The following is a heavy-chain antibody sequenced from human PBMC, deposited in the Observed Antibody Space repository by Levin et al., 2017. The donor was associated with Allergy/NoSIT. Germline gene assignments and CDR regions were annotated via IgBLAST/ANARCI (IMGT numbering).Heavy chain of an antibody. CDR3: AKDIGRSGTNKRGFDS. Sequence: LAGGSLRLSCAASGFTFDDYAMHWVRQAPGKGLEWVSGITWNSGAIGYADSVKGRFTISRDNAKNSLYLQMNSLRPEDTALFYCAKDIGRSGTNKRGFDSWGQGTLVTVSS. CDR2: ITWNSGAI. CDR1: GFTFDDYA. V-gene: IGHV3-9*01. J-gene: IGHJ4*02. D-gene: IGHD1-26*01.